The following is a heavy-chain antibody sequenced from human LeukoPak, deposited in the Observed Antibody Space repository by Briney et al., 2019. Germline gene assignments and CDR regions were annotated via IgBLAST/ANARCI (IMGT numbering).Heavy chain of an antibody. CDR2: IKQDGSEK. J-gene: IGHJ4*02. D-gene: IGHD3-22*01. CDR3: ARGLYYYDSSGYYGGYYFDY. CDR1: GFTFSSYW. V-gene: IGHV3-7*01. Sequence: GSLRLSCAASGFTFSSYWMSWVRQAPGKGLEWVANIKQDGSEKYYVDSVKGRFTISRDNAKNSLYLQMNSLRAEDTAVYYCARGLYYYDSSGYYGGYYFDYWGQETLVTVSS.